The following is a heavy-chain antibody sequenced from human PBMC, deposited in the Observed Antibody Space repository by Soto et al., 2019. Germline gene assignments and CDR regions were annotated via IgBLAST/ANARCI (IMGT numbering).Heavy chain of an antibody. CDR3: ARVDFPGYSYGYLDY. Sequence: EVQLVESGGGLVKPGGSLRLSCAASGFTFSSYSMNWVRQAPGKGLEWVSSISSSSSYIYYADSVKGRFTISRDNAKNSLYLQMNSLRAEDTAVYYCARVDFPGYSYGYLDYWGQGTLVTVSS. CDR2: ISSSSSYI. V-gene: IGHV3-21*01. CDR1: GFTFSSYS. J-gene: IGHJ4*02. D-gene: IGHD5-18*01.